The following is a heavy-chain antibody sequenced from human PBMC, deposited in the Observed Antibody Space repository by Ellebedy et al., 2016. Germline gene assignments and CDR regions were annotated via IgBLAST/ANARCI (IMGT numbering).Heavy chain of an antibody. Sequence: SETLSLXXAVYGGSISGYYWFWIRQLQGQGIEWNWEINHSGSSNHNSTLTGRLTMSVDMSQNQLSLGLRSVTAADTAVYYCARVKPNYIRNWHALGYWGQGIRVTVSS. CDR2: INHSGSS. J-gene: IGHJ4*02. V-gene: IGHV4-34*10. D-gene: IGHD1-7*01. CDR1: GGSISGYY. CDR3: ARVKPNYIRNWHALGY.